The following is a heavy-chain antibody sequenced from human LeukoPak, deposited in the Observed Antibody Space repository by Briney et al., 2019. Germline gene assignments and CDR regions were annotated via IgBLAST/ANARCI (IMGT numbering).Heavy chain of an antibody. CDR1: GGSISSYC. J-gene: IGHJ4*02. V-gene: IGHV4-59*08. D-gene: IGHD4-17*01. CDR3: ARYDYGDSRGLDY. CDR2: IYYSGST. Sequence: PSETLSLTCTVSGGSISSYCWSWIRQPPGKGLEWIGYIYYSGSTNYNPSLKSRVTISVDTSKNQFSLKLSSVTAADTAVYYCARYDYGDSRGLDYWGQGTLVTVSS.